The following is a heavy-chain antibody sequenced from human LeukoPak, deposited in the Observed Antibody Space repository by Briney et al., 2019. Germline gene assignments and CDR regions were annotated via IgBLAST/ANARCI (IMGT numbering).Heavy chain of an antibody. CDR2: INANTGDT. CDR3: ARAPPPAAGTYYYYYMDV. D-gene: IGHD6-13*01. J-gene: IGHJ6*03. CDR1: GFSFTFYY. Sequence: GASVKVSCKTSGFSFTFYYMHWMRQAPGQGLEWMGWINANTGDTRYAPKFQGRVTMTRDVSITTASMELSGLRSDDTAIYYCARAPPPAAGTYYYYYMDVWGKGTTVTVSS. V-gene: IGHV1-2*02.